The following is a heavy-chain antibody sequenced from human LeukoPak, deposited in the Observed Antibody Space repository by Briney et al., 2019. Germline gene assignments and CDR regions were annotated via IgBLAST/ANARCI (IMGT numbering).Heavy chain of an antibody. Sequence: GASVKVSCKASGYTFFYYGLSWVRQAPGQGLEWMGWISAYNGNTNYAQKLQGRVTMTTDTSTSTAYMELRSLRSDDTAVYYCARVVMGRLDYVWGSYRSHYSDYWGQGTLVTVSS. CDR2: ISAYNGNT. CDR1: GYTFFYYG. D-gene: IGHD3-16*02. CDR3: ARVVMGRLDYVWGSYRSHYSDY. V-gene: IGHV1-18*01. J-gene: IGHJ4*02.